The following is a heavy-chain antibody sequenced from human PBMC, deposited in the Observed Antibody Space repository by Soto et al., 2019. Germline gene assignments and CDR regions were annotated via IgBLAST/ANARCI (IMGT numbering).Heavy chain of an antibody. V-gene: IGHV3-23*01. Sequence: LRLSCAASGFTFSTYAMSWVRQAPGKGLEWVSAISGSGGSTYYADSVKGRFTISRDNSKNTLYLQMNSLRAEDTAVYYCAKAYGDYAYAFDIWGQGTMVTVSS. CDR1: GFTFSTYA. CDR2: ISGSGGST. J-gene: IGHJ3*02. CDR3: AKAYGDYAYAFDI. D-gene: IGHD4-17*01.